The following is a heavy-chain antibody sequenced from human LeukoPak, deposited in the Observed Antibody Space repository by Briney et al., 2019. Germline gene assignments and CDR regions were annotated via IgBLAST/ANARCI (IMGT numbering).Heavy chain of an antibody. J-gene: IGHJ4*02. CDR1: GFTFSSYS. CDR3: ARVFNDYGDQGPQRDFDY. Sequence: PGGSLRLSCAASGFTFSSYSMNWVRQAPGKGLEWVSSISSSSSYIYYADSVKGRFTISRDNAKNSLYLQMYSLRAEDTAVYYCARVFNDYGDQGPQRDFDYWGQGTLVTVSS. CDR2: ISSSSSYI. D-gene: IGHD4-17*01. V-gene: IGHV3-21*01.